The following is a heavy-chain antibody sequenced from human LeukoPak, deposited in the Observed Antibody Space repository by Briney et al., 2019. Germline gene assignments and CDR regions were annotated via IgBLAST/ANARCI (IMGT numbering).Heavy chain of an antibody. Sequence: SETLSLTCTVSGGSISSYYWSWIRQPAGKGLEWIGRIYTSGSTNYNPSLKSRVTISVDTSKNQFSLKLSSVTAADTAVYYCAATTVTKGTDYWGQGTLVTVSS. V-gene: IGHV4-4*07. CDR3: AATTVTKGTDY. D-gene: IGHD4-17*01. J-gene: IGHJ4*02. CDR1: GGSISSYY. CDR2: IYTSGST.